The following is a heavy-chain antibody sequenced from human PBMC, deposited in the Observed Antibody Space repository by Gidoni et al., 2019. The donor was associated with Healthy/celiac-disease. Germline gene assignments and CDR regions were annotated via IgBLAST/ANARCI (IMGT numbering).Heavy chain of an antibody. Sequence: QVQLQQWGAGLLKPSETLSLTCAVYGGSFSGYYWRWIRQPPGKGLEWIGEINHSGSTNYNPSLKSRVTISVDTSKNQFSLKLSSVTAADTAVYYCASMGSTVTTLYYGMDVWGKGTTVTVSS. CDR1: GGSFSGYY. CDR3: ASMGSTVTTLYYGMDV. V-gene: IGHV4-34*01. D-gene: IGHD4-4*01. J-gene: IGHJ6*04. CDR2: INHSGST.